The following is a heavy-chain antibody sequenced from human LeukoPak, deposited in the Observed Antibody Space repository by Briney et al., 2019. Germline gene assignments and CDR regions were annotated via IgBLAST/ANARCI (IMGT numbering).Heavy chain of an antibody. V-gene: IGHV3-66*02. Sequence: GGSLRLSCAASGFTVSSNYMSWVRQAPGEGLEWVSVIYSGGSTYYADSVRGRFTISRDNSKNTLYLQMNSLRAEDTAVYYCARDRNDYGDYYYYYIDVWGKGTTVTVSS. CDR2: IYSGGST. CDR1: GFTVSSNY. J-gene: IGHJ6*03. CDR3: ARDRNDYGDYYYYYIDV. D-gene: IGHD4-17*01.